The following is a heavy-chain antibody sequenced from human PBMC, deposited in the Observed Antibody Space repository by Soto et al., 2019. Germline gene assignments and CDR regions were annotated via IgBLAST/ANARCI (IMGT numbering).Heavy chain of an antibody. CDR3: ARVRQQLDYDAFDI. D-gene: IGHD6-13*01. CDR2: ISAYNGNT. V-gene: IGHV1-18*01. Sequence: ASVTGSCQASGSTFTSYGSIWVRQAPGQGLEWMGWISAYNGNTNYAQKLQGRVTMTTDTSTSTAYMELRSLRSDDTAVYYCARVRQQLDYDAFDIWGQGTMVTVSS. J-gene: IGHJ3*02. CDR1: GSTFTSYG.